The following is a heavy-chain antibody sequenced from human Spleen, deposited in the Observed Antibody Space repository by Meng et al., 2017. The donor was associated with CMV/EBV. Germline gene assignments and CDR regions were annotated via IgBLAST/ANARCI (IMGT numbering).Heavy chain of an antibody. J-gene: IGHJ4*02. CDR3: ARIRTLLYSSSRRTEIDY. CDR2: IKQDGSEK. V-gene: IGHV3-7*01. D-gene: IGHD6-6*01. Sequence: GESLKISCAASGFTFSTYWMSWVRQGPGKGLEWVANIKQDGSEKYYVDSAKGRFTMSRDNAKNSLYLQMNSLRSEDTAVYYCARIRTLLYSSSRRTEIDYWGQGTLVTVSS. CDR1: GFTFSTYW.